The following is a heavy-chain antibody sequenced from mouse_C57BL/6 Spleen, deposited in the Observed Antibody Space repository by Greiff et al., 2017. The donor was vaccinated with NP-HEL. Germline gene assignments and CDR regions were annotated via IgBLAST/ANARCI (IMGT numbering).Heavy chain of an antibody. Sequence: EVQVVESGGGLVKPGGSLKLSCAASGFTFSSYAMSWVRQTPEKRLEWVATISDGGSYTYYPDNVKGRFTISRDNAKNNLYLQMSHLKSEDTAMYYCARDRAQATYFDYWGQGTTLTVSS. CDR3: ARDRAQATYFDY. CDR2: ISDGGSYT. J-gene: IGHJ2*01. V-gene: IGHV5-4*01. D-gene: IGHD3-2*02. CDR1: GFTFSSYA.